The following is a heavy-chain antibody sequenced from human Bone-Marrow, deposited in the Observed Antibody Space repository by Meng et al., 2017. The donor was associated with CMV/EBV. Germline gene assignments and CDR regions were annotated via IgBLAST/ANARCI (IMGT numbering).Heavy chain of an antibody. Sequence: GESLKISCTVSGFTVSSNYMNWVRRAPGKGLEWVSVIYSGGSTYYADSVKGRFTISRDNSKNTVYLQMNSLRAEDTAVYYCAKPAFGETDYWGQGTLVTVSS. D-gene: IGHD3-10*01. CDR1: GFTVSSNY. CDR3: AKPAFGETDY. CDR2: IYSGGST. V-gene: IGHV3-53*01. J-gene: IGHJ4*02.